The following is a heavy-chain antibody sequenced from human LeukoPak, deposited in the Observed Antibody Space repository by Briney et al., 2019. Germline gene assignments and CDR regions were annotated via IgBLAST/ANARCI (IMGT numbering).Heavy chain of an antibody. D-gene: IGHD3-22*01. CDR1: GYTFTSHG. V-gene: IGHV1-18*01. Sequence: ASVKVSCKASGYTFTSHGISWVRQAPGQGLEWMGWISAYNGNTNYAQKLQGRVTMTTDTSTSTAYMELRSLRSDDTAVYYCARDPEAFYYDSSGYNLGVDYWGQGTLVTVSS. CDR3: ARDPEAFYYDSSGYNLGVDY. J-gene: IGHJ4*02. CDR2: ISAYNGNT.